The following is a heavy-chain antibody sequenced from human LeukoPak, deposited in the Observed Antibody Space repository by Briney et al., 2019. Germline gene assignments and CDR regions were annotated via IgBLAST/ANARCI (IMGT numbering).Heavy chain of an antibody. CDR2: ISSRSITI. J-gene: IGHJ3*01. CDR1: GFNFSDYY. V-gene: IGHV3-11*04. Sequence: GGALRLSCVASGFNFSDYYMSWIRLTPGKGLEWVSYISSRSITIYYVDPVKGRFTISRDNAKNSLYLQMNSLRAEDTAVYYCARDLVVLWGQGTMVTVSS. CDR3: ARDLVVL. D-gene: IGHD2-15*01.